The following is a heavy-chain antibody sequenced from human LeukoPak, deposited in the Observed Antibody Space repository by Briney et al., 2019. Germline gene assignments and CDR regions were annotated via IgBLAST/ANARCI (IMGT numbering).Heavy chain of an antibody. J-gene: IGHJ4*02. V-gene: IGHV4-34*01. Sequence: PSETLSLTCAVYGGSFSGYYWNWIRQPPGEGLEWIGEINHSGSTNYNPSLKSRVTISVDTSKNQFSLKLSSVTAADTAVYYCAVAGYGRRFDHWGQGTLVTVSS. D-gene: IGHD5-18*01. CDR1: GGSFSGYY. CDR2: INHSGST. CDR3: AVAGYGRRFDH.